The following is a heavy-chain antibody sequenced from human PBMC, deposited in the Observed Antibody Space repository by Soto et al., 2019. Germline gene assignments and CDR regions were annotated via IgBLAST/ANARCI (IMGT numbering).Heavy chain of an antibody. J-gene: IGHJ4*02. CDR2: INPNTGNT. CDR1: GYTFSGHF. Sequence: QVQLVQSGADMKKPGASVKVSCKTSGYTFSGHFLQWVRQAPGAGPEWMGWINPNTGNTKYGQKFEGRVTMTRDMSSSTAYMELTRLTVDDTAVYFSVRAGSYCSGGSCSFAYWGQGSLVTVSS. D-gene: IGHD2-15*01. CDR3: VRAGSYCSGGSCSFAY. V-gene: IGHV1-2*02.